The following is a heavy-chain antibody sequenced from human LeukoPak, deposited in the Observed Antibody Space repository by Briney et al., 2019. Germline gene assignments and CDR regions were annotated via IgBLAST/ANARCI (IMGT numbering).Heavy chain of an antibody. J-gene: IGHJ3*02. Sequence: GGSLRLSCAASGFTVSSNYMSWVRQAPGKGLEWVSVIYSGGSTYYADSVKGRFTISRDNSKNTLYLQMNSLRAEDTAVYYCARALGGAHDAFDIWGQGTMVTVSS. CDR2: IYSGGST. CDR3: ARALGGAHDAFDI. D-gene: IGHD2-21*01. V-gene: IGHV3-66*01. CDR1: GFTVSSNY.